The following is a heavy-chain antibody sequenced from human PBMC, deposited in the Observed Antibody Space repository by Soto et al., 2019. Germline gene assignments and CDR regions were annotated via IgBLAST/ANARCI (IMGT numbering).Heavy chain of an antibody. D-gene: IGHD1-7*01. CDR1: GYTFTSYG. CDR2: ISAYNGNT. CDR3: ARDRGGNWYYARLIY. J-gene: IGHJ4*02. Sequence: QVQLVQSGAEVKKPGASVQVSCKASGYTFTSYGISWVRQAPGQGLEWMGWISAYNGNTNYAQKLQGRVTMTTDTTTSTAHMELRSMRSDDTAVYYCARDRGGNWYYARLIYWGQGTLVTVSS. V-gene: IGHV1-18*01.